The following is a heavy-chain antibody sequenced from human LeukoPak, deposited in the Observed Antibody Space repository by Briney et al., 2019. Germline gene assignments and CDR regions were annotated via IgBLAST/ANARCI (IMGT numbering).Heavy chain of an antibody. Sequence: SETLSLTCTVSGGSISSYYWSWIRQPAGKGLEWIGRIYTSGSTNYNPSLKSRVTMSVDTSKNQFSLKLSSVTAADTAVYYCARGGYDSSGYWYYFDYWGQGTLVTVSS. J-gene: IGHJ4*02. CDR3: ARGGYDSSGYWYYFDY. CDR1: GGSISSYY. CDR2: IYTSGST. V-gene: IGHV4-4*07. D-gene: IGHD3-22*01.